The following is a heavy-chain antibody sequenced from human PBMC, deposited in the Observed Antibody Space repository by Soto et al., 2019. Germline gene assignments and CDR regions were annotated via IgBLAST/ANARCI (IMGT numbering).Heavy chain of an antibody. CDR1: GYTFTSYG. CDR2: ISAYNGNT. Sequence: GASVKVSCKASGYTFTSYGISWVRQAPGQGLEWMGWISAYNGNTNYAQKFQGRVTMTTDTSTSTVYMELSGLRSDDTAVYYCSRVDPGETSPFDHWGQGTLVTVSS. V-gene: IGHV1-18*01. CDR3: SRVDPGETSPFDH. D-gene: IGHD3-10*01. J-gene: IGHJ4*02.